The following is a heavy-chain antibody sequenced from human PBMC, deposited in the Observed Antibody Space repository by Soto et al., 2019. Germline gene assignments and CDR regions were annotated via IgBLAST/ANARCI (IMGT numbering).Heavy chain of an antibody. CDR1: GYTFTNYG. D-gene: IGHD1-1*01. V-gene: IGHV1-18*01. Sequence: ASVKVSCKASGYTFTNYGINWVRQAPGQGLEWMGWISAYNGNTNFAQKLQGRVTMTTDTSTSTAYMELRSLRSDDTAVYYCARPTTNWYPTYPLDVWGQGTTVTVSS. CDR2: ISAYNGNT. J-gene: IGHJ6*02. CDR3: ARPTTNWYPTYPLDV.